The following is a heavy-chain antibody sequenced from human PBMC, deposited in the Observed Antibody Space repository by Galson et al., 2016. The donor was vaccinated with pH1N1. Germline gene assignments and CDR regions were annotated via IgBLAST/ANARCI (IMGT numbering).Heavy chain of an antibody. V-gene: IGHV4-39*07. Sequence: SETLSLTCTVSDDSISNPIYNWGWIRQPPGKGPEWIGSIYKSGSSYYNSSLKSRVTISLDTSKNQFSLKLTSMTAADTAVYYCARDKGRLGASDYWGQGTLVTVSS. CDR2: IYKSGSS. D-gene: IGHD3-16*01. CDR3: ARDKGRLGASDY. J-gene: IGHJ4*02. CDR1: DDSISNPIYN.